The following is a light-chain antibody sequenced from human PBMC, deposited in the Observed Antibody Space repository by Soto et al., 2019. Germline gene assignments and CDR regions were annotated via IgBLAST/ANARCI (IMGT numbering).Light chain of an antibody. CDR3: QSYDSSLSGSGV. Sequence: QPALTQPPSVSGAPGQRVTISCTGSSSNIGAGYDVHWYQQLPGTAPKLLIYGNSNRPSGVPDRFSGSKSGTSASLAITGLQAEDEADYYCQSYDSSLSGSGVFGGGTKLTVL. V-gene: IGLV1-40*01. J-gene: IGLJ2*01. CDR2: GNS. CDR1: SSNIGAGYD.